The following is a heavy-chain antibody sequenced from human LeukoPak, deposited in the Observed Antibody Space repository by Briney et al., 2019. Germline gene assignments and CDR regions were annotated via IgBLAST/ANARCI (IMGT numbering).Heavy chain of an antibody. CDR1: GFTFSSYW. Sequence: GGSLRLSCAASGFTFSSYWMSWVRQAPGKGLEWVANIKQDGSEKYYVDSVRGRFTISRENAKNSLYLQMNNLRAEDTAVYYCARVRLAARDYWGQGTLVTVSS. CDR2: IKQDGSEK. D-gene: IGHD6-13*01. J-gene: IGHJ4*02. V-gene: IGHV3-7*04. CDR3: ARVRLAARDY.